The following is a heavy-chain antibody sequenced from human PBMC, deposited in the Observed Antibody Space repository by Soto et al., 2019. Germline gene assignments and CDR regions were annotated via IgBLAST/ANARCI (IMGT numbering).Heavy chain of an antibody. CDR3: GKLYRYIGGATTYIAY. Sequence: SETLSLTCTVSGGSVSSGSYYWGWIRQPPGKGLEWIASIHYSGSTYYNSSLKSRVTISVDTSKSQFSLKLSSVTAADPAVYNFGKLYRYIGGATTYIAYWGHGTSVPVSP. CDR2: IHYSGST. V-gene: IGHV4-39*01. CDR1: GGSVSSGSYY. J-gene: IGHJ4*01. D-gene: IGHD1-26*01.